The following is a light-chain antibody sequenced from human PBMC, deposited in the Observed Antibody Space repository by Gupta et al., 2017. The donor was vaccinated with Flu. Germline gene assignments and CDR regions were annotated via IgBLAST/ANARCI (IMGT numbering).Light chain of an antibody. J-gene: IGLJ3*02. CDR3: QSYDSSLSGSV. V-gene: IGLV1-40*01. Sequence: QSVLTLPPSVSGAPGQRVTISCPGSSSNIGAGYDVHWYQQLPGTAPKLLTYGNSNRPSGVPDRFSGSKSGTSASLAITGLQAEDEADYYCQSYDSSLSGSVFGGGTKLTVL. CDR1: SSNIGAGYD. CDR2: GNS.